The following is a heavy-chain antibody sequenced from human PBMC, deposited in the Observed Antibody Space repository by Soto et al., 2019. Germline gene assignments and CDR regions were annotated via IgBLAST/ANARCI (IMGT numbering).Heavy chain of an antibody. D-gene: IGHD6-13*01. CDR2: ISAYNGNT. Sequence: YTFTSYGISWVRQAPGQGLEWMGWISAYNGNTNYAQKLQGRVTMTTDTSTSTAYMELRSLRSDDTAVYYCARDTAAATRPVDYWGQGTLVSVS. CDR1: YTFTSYG. CDR3: ARDTAAATRPVDY. V-gene: IGHV1-18*01. J-gene: IGHJ4*02.